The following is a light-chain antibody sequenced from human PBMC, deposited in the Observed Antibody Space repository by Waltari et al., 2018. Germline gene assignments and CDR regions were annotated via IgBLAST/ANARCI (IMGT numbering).Light chain of an antibody. J-gene: IGLJ3*02. CDR3: AAWDDSLNVWV. Sequence: QSVLTQPPSASGTPGQRVPISCSGSSSNIGSNTVNWYQQLPGTAPKLLIYSNNPRPSGVPDRFSGSKSGTSASLAISGLQSEDEADYYCAAWDDSLNVWVFGGGTKLTVL. CDR1: SSNIGSNT. V-gene: IGLV1-44*01. CDR2: SNN.